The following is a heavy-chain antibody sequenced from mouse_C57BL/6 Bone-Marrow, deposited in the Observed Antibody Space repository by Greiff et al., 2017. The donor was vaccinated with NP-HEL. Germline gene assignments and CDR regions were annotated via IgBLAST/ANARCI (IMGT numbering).Heavy chain of an antibody. J-gene: IGHJ3*01. CDR2: ISDGGSYT. Sequence: EVKLMESGGGLVKPGGSLKLSCAASGFTFSSYAMSWVRQTPEKRLEWVATISDGGSYTNYPDNVKGRFTITRDNAKNNLYLQMSHLKSEDTAMYYCARDDYGSGLFAYWGQGTLVTVSA. V-gene: IGHV5-4*01. CDR1: GFTFSSYA. CDR3: ARDDYGSGLFAY. D-gene: IGHD1-1*01.